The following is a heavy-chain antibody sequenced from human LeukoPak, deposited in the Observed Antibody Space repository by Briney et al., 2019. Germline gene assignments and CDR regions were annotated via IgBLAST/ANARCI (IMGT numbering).Heavy chain of an antibody. V-gene: IGHV3-23*01. J-gene: IGHJ4*02. CDR3: AKSDYYDSSGHPSFFEY. D-gene: IGHD3-22*01. CDR2: VSGSGGTT. CDR1: GVPFSSYA. Sequence: GGSLRLSCAASGVPFSSYAMSCVRQAPGKGLEWVSVVSGSGGTTYYADSVKGRFTISRDNAKNTLYLQMNSLRAEDTAVYYCAKSDYYDSSGHPSFFEYWGQGTLVTVSS.